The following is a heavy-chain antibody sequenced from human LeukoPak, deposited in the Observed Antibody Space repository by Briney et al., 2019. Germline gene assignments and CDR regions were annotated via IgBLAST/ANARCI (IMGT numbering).Heavy chain of an antibody. V-gene: IGHV3-9*01. CDR2: ISWNSGSI. CDR1: GFTFDDYA. D-gene: IGHD2-15*01. J-gene: IGHJ4*02. Sequence: GGSLRLSCAASGFTFDDYAMHWVRHAPGKGLEWVSGISWNSGSIGYADSVKGRFTISRDNAKNSLYLQMNSLRAEDTALYYCAKCPGGGSCYSGFDYWGQGTLVTVSS. CDR3: AKCPGGGSCYSGFDY.